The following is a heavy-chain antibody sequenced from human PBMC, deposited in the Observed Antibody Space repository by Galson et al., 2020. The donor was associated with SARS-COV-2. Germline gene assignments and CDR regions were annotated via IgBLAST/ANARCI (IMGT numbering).Heavy chain of an antibody. V-gene: IGHV3-74*01. D-gene: IGHD6-6*01. Sequence: GESLKISCAASGFTFSSYWMHWVRQAPGKGLVWVSRINSDGSSTSYADSVKGRFTISRDNAKNTLYLQMNSLRDEDTAVYYCAREGSSSSRPYYYYGMDVWGQGTTVTVSS. J-gene: IGHJ6*02. CDR2: INSDGSST. CDR3: AREGSSSSRPYYYYGMDV. CDR1: GFTFSSYW.